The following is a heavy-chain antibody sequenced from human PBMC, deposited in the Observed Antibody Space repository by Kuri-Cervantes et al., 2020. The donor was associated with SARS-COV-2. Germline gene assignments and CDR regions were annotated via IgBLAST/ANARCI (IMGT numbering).Heavy chain of an antibody. CDR1: GFGFSDYA. D-gene: IGHD7-27*01. V-gene: IGHV3-30*04. CDR3: ARDLRLGKSLDY. CDR2: ISKGGKDK. J-gene: IGHJ4*02. Sequence: GGSLRLSCAASGFGFSDYAVHWVRQAPGKGLEWVAVISKGGKDKYYADSVKGRCTISRDNSKNTLYLQMSSLRAEDTAVYYCARDLRLGKSLDYWGQGTLVTVSS.